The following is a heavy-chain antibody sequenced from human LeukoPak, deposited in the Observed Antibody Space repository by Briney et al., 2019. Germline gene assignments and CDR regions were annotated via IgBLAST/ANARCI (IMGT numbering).Heavy chain of an antibody. V-gene: IGHV4-59*12. Sequence: PSETLSLTCTVSGGSISSYYWSWIRQPPGKGLEWIGYIYYSGSTNYNPSLKSRVTISVDTSKNQFSLKLSSVTAADTAVYYCARGSSSSGWLPPYYYYYGMDVWGQGTTVTVSS. D-gene: IGHD6-19*01. J-gene: IGHJ6*02. CDR2: IYYSGST. CDR1: GGSISSYY. CDR3: ARGSSSSGWLPPYYYYYGMDV.